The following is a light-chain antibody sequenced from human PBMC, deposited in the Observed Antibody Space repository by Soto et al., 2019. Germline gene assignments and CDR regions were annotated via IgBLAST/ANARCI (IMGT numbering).Light chain of an antibody. CDR3: QQRSNWPPEYT. V-gene: IGKV3-15*01. Sequence: EKVMTQSPATLSVSPGEGATLSCRASQTINNNLAWYQQKPGQAPRLLIYGASTRATGIPPRFSGSGSGTEFTLTISSLQSEDFAVYYCQQRSNWPPEYTFGQGTKLEIK. J-gene: IGKJ2*01. CDR1: QTINNN. CDR2: GAS.